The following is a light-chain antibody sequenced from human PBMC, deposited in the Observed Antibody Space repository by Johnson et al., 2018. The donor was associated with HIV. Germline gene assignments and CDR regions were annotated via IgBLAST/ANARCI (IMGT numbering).Light chain of an antibody. J-gene: IGLJ1*01. Sequence: QSVLTQPPSVSAAPGQKVTISCSGSSSNIGNNYVSWYQQLPGTAPKLLIYENNKRPSGIPDRFSGSKSGTSATLGITGLQTGDEADYYCETWDSSLSASYVFGTGTKVTVL. CDR2: ENN. V-gene: IGLV1-51*02. CDR1: SSNIGNNY. CDR3: ETWDSSLSASYV.